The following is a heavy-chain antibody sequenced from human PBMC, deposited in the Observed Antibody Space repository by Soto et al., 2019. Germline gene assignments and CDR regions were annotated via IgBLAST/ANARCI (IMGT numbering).Heavy chain of an antibody. V-gene: IGHV4-59*01. CDR2: IYYSGST. J-gene: IGHJ6*02. CDR3: ARNTGPAAAGIDYYGMDV. CDR1: GGSISSYY. D-gene: IGHD6-13*01. Sequence: PSETLSVTCTVSGGSISSYYWSWIRQPPGKGLEWIGYIYYSGSTNYNPSLKSRVTISVDTSKNQFSLKLSSVTAADTAVYYCARNTGPAAAGIDYYGMDVWGQGTTVTVSS.